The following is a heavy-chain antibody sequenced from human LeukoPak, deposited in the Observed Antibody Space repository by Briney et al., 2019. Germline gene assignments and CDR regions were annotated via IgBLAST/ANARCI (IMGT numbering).Heavy chain of an antibody. J-gene: IGHJ5*02. CDR1: GYTFTNYY. CDR3: ARDNRVNSQAWWFEP. Sequence: GPSVKASCKASGYTFTNYYMHWVRQAPGQRLEWMGIINPSGRRTSYAQNFQGRVTMTRETSTRTAYIELSSMRSEDTATYYWARDNRVNSQAWWFEPWGQGKLVIVSS. V-gene: IGHV1-46*01. D-gene: IGHD4-23*01. CDR2: INPSGRRT.